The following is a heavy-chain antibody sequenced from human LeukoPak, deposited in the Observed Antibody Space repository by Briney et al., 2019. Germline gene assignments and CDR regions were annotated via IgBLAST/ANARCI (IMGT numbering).Heavy chain of an antibody. V-gene: IGHV3-9*01. D-gene: IGHD3-10*01. Sequence: GRSLRLSCVGSGFKFDDYAMFWVRKAPGKGLEWVSGISCTSDNVGYADSVKGRFTISRDNAKNSLYLQMSSLREEDTAFYYCVKGSTSWFRAWFDPWGQGTLVTVSS. CDR1: GFKFDDYA. J-gene: IGHJ5*02. CDR3: VKGSTSWFRAWFDP. CDR2: ISCTSDNV.